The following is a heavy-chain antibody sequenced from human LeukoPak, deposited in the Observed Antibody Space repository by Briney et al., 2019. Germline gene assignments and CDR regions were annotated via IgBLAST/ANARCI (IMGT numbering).Heavy chain of an antibody. CDR1: GFTFSSFW. J-gene: IGHJ4*02. CDR3: AKDPFVFESASYLIDY. V-gene: IGHV3-23*01. CDR2: ISTNSRST. D-gene: IGHD3-10*01. Sequence: GGSLRLSCAASGFTFSSFWMTWVRQAPGKGLEWISGISTNSRSTYYADSVKGRFTISRDNSKNTLYLQMNSLRAEDTAVYYCAKDPFVFESASYLIDYWGQGTLVTVSS.